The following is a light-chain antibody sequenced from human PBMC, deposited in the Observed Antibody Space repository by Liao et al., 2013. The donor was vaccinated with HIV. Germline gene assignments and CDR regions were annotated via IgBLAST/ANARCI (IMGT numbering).Light chain of an antibody. V-gene: IGLV3-21*01. CDR1: NIESKS. Sequence: SYELTQPPSVSVAPGKTASITCGGDNIESKSVHWCQQKPGQAPVMVIYYDSDRPSGIPERFSGSNSGNTATLTVSRVEAGDEADYYCQAWDSSTYVFGTGTKVTVL. CDR2: YDS. J-gene: IGLJ1*01. CDR3: QAWDSSTYV.